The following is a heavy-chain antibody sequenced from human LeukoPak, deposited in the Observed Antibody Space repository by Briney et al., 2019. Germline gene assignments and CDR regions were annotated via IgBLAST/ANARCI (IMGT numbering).Heavy chain of an antibody. CDR1: GFTFASYA. V-gene: IGHV3-23*01. Sequence: GGSLRLSCAASGFTFASYAMTWVRQAPGKGLEWFSAISGSGGSTYYADSVKGRFTISRDNYKNTLYLQMNSLRAEDTAVYYCARDSGIYDSSGYYGLSYYGMHFGGQGPTVTVSS. CDR2: ISGSGGST. J-gene: IGHJ6*02. CDR3: ARDSGIYDSSGYYGLSYYGMHF. D-gene: IGHD3-22*01.